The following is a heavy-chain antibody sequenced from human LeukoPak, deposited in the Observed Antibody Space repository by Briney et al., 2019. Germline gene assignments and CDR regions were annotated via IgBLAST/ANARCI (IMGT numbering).Heavy chain of an antibody. CDR1: GGSISSHY. CDR2: VFYSGST. CDR3: ARVVPKQQLVDAFDI. V-gene: IGHV4-59*11. J-gene: IGHJ3*02. Sequence: PSRTLSLTCTVSGGSISSHYWSWIRQPPGKGLEWIGYVFYSGSTNYNPSLKSRVSISADTSKKQLSLKLSSVTAADTAVYYCARVVPKQQLVDAFDIWGQGTMVTVSS. D-gene: IGHD6-13*01.